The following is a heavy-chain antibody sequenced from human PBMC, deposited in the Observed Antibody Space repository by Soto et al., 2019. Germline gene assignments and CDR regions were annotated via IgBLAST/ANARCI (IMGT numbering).Heavy chain of an antibody. J-gene: IGHJ6*02. V-gene: IGHV3-30*18. CDR2: ISYDGSNK. Sequence: QVQLVESGGGVVQPGRSLRLSCAASGFTFSSYGMHWVRQAPGKGLEWVAVISYDGSNKYYADSVKGRFTISRDNSKNTLYLQMNSLRAEDTAVYYCAKDQAARPWDYYYGMDVWGQGTTVTVSS. CDR3: AKDQAARPWDYYYGMDV. D-gene: IGHD6-6*01. CDR1: GFTFSSYG.